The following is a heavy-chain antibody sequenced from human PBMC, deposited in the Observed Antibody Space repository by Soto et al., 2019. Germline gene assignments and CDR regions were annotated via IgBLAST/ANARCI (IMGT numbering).Heavy chain of an antibody. V-gene: IGHV1-8*01. Sequence: ASVKVSCKASGYTFTSHDINWVRQATGQGLEWMGWMNPNSGNTGYAQKFQGRVTMTRNTSISTAYMELSSLRSEDTAVYYCARGVVEAAAGTYYYYGMDVWGQGTTVTVSS. D-gene: IGHD6-13*01. CDR3: ARGVVEAAAGTYYYYGMDV. CDR1: GYTFTSHD. J-gene: IGHJ6*02. CDR2: MNPNSGNT.